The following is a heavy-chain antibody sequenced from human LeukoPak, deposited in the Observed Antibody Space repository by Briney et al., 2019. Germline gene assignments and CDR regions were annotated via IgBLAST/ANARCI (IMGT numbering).Heavy chain of an antibody. J-gene: IGHJ5*02. V-gene: IGHV3-48*03. Sequence: GGSLRLSCAASGFSFSRYEMNWVRQAPGKGLEWVSYISSSGSTIYYADSVKGRFTISRDNAKNSLYLQMNSLRAEDTAVYYCARAPPVPQYYDSSGYYPWGQGTLVTVSS. CDR2: ISSSGSTI. CDR3: ARAPPVPQYYDSSGYYP. CDR1: GFSFSRYE. D-gene: IGHD3-22*01.